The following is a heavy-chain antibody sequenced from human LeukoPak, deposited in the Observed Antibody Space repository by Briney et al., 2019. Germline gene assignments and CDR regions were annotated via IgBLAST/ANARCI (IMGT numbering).Heavy chain of an antibody. V-gene: IGHV4-59*08. Sequence: SETLSLTCTVSGGSISSPHWTWIRQPPGKGLEWIGYIYYGGSTDYSPSLKSRATISLDTSKNQFSLHLTSVTAADTAVYYCARQLAGLAPPGFIDSWGQGTLVTVSS. CDR2: IYYGGST. CDR1: GGSISSPH. CDR3: ARQLAGLAPPGFIDS. D-gene: IGHD3-3*02. J-gene: IGHJ4*02.